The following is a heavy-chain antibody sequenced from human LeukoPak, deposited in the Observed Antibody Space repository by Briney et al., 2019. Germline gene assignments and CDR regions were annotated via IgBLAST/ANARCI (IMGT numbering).Heavy chain of an antibody. CDR3: ASLWS. Sequence: SETLSLTCAVYGGSSSGSYRSWIRQPPGKGLEWIGEINHRGSTNYNPALKSRVTITVDTYKNQFSLKLSSVTAADTAVYYCASLWSWGQGTLVTVSS. V-gene: IGHV4-34*01. CDR1: GGSSSGSY. D-gene: IGHD3-10*01. J-gene: IGHJ4*02. CDR2: INHRGST.